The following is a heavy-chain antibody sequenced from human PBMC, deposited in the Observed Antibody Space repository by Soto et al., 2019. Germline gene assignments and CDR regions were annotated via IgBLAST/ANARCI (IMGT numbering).Heavy chain of an antibody. CDR1: GFTFSSYS. CDR2: ISSSSSTI. D-gene: IGHD3-22*01. Sequence: PGGSLRLSCAASGFTFSSYSMNWVRQAPGKGLEWVSYISSSSSTIYYADSVKGRFTISRDNAKNSLYLQMNSLRDEDTAVYYCARSAFKYYYDSSGYLPDAFDIWGQGTMVTVSS. CDR3: ARSAFKYYYDSSGYLPDAFDI. V-gene: IGHV3-48*02. J-gene: IGHJ3*02.